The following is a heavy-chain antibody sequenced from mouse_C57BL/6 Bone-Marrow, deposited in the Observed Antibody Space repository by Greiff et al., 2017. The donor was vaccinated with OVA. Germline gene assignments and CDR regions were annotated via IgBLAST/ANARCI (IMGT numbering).Heavy chain of an antibody. J-gene: IGHJ4*01. V-gene: IGHV5-6*01. CDR2: ISSGGSYT. CDR1: GFTFSSYG. CDR3: ARQNYAMDY. Sequence: EVHLVESGGDLVKPGGSLKLSCAASGFTFSSYGMSWVRQTPDKRLEWVATISSGGSYTYYPDSVKGRFTISRDSAKNTLYLQMSRLKAEDTAMDYCARQNYAMDYGGQGTSVTVSS.